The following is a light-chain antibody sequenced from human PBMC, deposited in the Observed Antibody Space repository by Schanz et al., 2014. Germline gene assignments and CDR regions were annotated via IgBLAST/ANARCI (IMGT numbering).Light chain of an antibody. V-gene: IGKV3D-20*01. CDR1: QSISSSF. CDR3: QHYGGSALT. Sequence: EIVLTQSPATLSLSPGDRATLSCGASQSISSSFVAWYQRQPGLAPRLLIYDTSSRATGIPDRFTGTGSGTDFTLTISRLEPEDFAVYYCQHYGGSALTFGGGTKVEIK. CDR2: DTS. J-gene: IGKJ4*01.